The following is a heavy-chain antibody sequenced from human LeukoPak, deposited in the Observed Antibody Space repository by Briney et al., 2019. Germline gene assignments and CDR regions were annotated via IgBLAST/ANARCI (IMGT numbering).Heavy chain of an antibody. V-gene: IGHV1-18*04. J-gene: IGHJ4*02. Sequence: ASVKVSCTASGYTFTSYGISWVRQAPGQGLEWMGWISAYNGNTNYAQKLQGRVTMTTDTSTSTAYMELRSLRSDDTAVYYCARDLNHDWLFHFDYWGQGTLVTVSS. D-gene: IGHD3-9*01. CDR2: ISAYNGNT. CDR3: ARDLNHDWLFHFDY. CDR1: GYTFTSYG.